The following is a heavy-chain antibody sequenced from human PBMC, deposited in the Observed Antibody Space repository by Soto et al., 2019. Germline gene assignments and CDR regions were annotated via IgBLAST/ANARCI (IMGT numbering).Heavy chain of an antibody. CDR3: AKDFYYTYSSSWYSLSGGSEGYYYYGMDV. D-gene: IGHD6-13*01. CDR2: ISYDGSNK. J-gene: IGHJ6*02. V-gene: IGHV3-30*18. CDR1: GFTFSSYG. Sequence: QVQLVESGGGVVQPGRSLRLSCAASGFTFSSYGMHWVRQAPGKGLEWVAVISYDGSNKYYADSVKGRFTISRDNSKNTLYLQMNSLRAEDTAVYYCAKDFYYTYSSSWYSLSGGSEGYYYYGMDVWGQGTTVTVSS.